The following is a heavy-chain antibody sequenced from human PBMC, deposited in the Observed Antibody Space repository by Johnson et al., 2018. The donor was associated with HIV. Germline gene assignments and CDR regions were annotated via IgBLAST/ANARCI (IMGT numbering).Heavy chain of an antibody. CDR2: IKQDGSEK. CDR3: ARPLQFLEWSDAFDI. V-gene: IGHV3-7*01. J-gene: IGHJ3*02. D-gene: IGHD3-3*01. CDR1: GFTLSTYW. Sequence: VQLVESGGGVVRPGGSLRLSCAASGFTLSTYWMSWVRQAPGKGLEWVANIKQDGSEKYCVDSVKGRFTISRDNAKNSLYLQMNSLRAEDTAVYYCARPLQFLEWSDAFDIWGQGTMVTVSS.